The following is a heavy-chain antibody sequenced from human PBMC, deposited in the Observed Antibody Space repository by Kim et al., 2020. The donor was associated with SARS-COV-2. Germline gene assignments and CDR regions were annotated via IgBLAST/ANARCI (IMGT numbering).Heavy chain of an antibody. Sequence: PAHKSRDTRSVDTSKNQFALKLSSVTAADTAVYYCARGGYSGSYSGAFDIWGQGTMVTVSS. D-gene: IGHD1-26*01. J-gene: IGHJ3*02. CDR3: ARGGYSGSYSGAFDI. V-gene: IGHV4-34*01.